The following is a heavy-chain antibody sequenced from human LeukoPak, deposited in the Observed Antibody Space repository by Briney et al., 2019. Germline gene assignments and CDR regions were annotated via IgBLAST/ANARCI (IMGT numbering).Heavy chain of an antibody. V-gene: IGHV3-7*01. J-gene: IGHJ4*02. D-gene: IGHD5-18*01. CDR3: ARDQAYSYGYDY. CDR2: IKQDGSEK. Sequence: PGGSLRLSCEASEFTFSNYWMSWVRQAPGKGLEWVANIKQDGSEKYYVDSVKGRFTISRDNVENSLSLQMNSLRAEDTAVYYCARDQAYSYGYDYWGQGTLVTVSS. CDR1: EFTFSNYW.